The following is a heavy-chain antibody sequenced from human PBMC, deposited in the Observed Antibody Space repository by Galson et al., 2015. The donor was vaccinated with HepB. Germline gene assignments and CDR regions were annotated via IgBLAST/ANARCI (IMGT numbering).Heavy chain of an antibody. Sequence: SLRLSCAASGFTFSSYAMHWVRQAPGKGLEWVAVISYDGSNKYYADSVKGRFTISRDNSKNTLYLQMNSLRAEDTAVYYCARDPASLVVMAGDAFDIWGQGTMVTVSS. D-gene: IGHD3-22*01. CDR3: ARDPASLVVMAGDAFDI. CDR1: GFTFSSYA. V-gene: IGHV3-30-3*01. J-gene: IGHJ3*02. CDR2: ISYDGSNK.